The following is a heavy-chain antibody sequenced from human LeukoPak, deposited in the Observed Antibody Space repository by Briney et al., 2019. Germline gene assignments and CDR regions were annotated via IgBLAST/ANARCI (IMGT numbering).Heavy chain of an antibody. V-gene: IGHV3-21*01. CDR3: AREDGIVGDSSAFDI. CDR2: INGRSNYI. J-gene: IGHJ3*02. Sequence: GGSLRLSCAASGFTFSSYWMSWVRQAPGKGLEWVSSINGRSNYIYYADSVEGRFTISRDNAKNSLYLQMNSLRVEDTAVYYCAREDGIVGDSSAFDIWGQGTMVTVSS. CDR1: GFTFSSYW. D-gene: IGHD1-26*01.